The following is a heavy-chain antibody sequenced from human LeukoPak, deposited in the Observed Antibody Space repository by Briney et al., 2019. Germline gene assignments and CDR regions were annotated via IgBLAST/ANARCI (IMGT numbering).Heavy chain of an antibody. CDR1: GFTFSNYW. J-gene: IGHJ4*02. Sequence: GGSVRLSCAASGFTFSNYWMSWVRQAPGKGLEWVANIKQDGSEKFYVDSVKGRLTISRDNAKNSLYLQMNSLRVEDTAVYYCARVQGSSGPGIFEYWGQGTLVTVSP. CDR2: IKQDGSEK. D-gene: IGHD6-19*01. V-gene: IGHV3-7*01. CDR3: ARVQGSSGPGIFEY.